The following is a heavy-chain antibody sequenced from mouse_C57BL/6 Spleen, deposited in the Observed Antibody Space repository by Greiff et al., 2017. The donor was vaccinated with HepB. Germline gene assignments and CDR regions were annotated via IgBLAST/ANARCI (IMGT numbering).Heavy chain of an antibody. CDR1: YTFTDYYM. J-gene: IGHJ4*01. D-gene: IGHD1-1*01. CDR3: RDYYGSSYAMDY. CDR2: YPGSGNTY. Sequence: VQLKQSGPELVKPGASVKMSCKASGYTFTDYYMHWVKQKPGKGLEWIGEIYPGSGNTYYNEKFKGKATLTADTSSSTAYMQLSSLTSEDSAVYFCARDYYGSSYAMDYWGQGTSVTVSS. V-gene: IGHV1-83*01.